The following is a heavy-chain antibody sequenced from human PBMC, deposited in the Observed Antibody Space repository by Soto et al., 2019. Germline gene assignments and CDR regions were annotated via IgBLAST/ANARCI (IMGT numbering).Heavy chain of an antibody. Sequence: AQLVESGGGLVQPGGSLRLSCAASGFTFRSFWMSWVRQSPGKGLEWVASIKEDGSETQSLDSVKGRFAISRDNARKAVYLQMSSLRVEDTAVYYCARVLVVSSAVGPESPYAAFDIWGQGTPVNVSS. CDR2: IKEDGSET. V-gene: IGHV3-7*01. CDR1: GFTFRSFW. D-gene: IGHD3-16*01. J-gene: IGHJ3*02. CDR3: ARVLVVSSAVGPESPYAAFDI.